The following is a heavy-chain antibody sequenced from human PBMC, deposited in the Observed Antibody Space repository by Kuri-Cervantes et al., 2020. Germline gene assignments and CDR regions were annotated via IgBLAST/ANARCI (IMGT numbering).Heavy chain of an antibody. V-gene: IGHV3-9*01. CDR1: GFTFDDYA. CDR2: ISWNSGSI. D-gene: IGHD3-3*01. J-gene: IGHJ6*02. Sequence: SLKISCAASGFTFDDYAMHWVRQAPGKGLEWVSGISWNSGSIGYADSVKGRFTTSRDNAKNSLYLQMNSLRAEDTAVYYCARDNWGYDFWSGYYHYYYYGMDVWGQGTTVTVSS. CDR3: ARDNWGYDFWSGYYHYYYYGMDV.